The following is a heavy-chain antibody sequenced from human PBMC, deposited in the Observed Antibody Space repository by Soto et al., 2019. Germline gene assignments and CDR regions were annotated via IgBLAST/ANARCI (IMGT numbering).Heavy chain of an antibody. CDR1: GFTFSSYA. CDR3: AKAGIAAAGRNEYNWFDP. Sequence: PGGSLRFSCAASGFTFSSYAMSWVRQAPGKGLEWVSAISGSGGSTYYADSVKGRFTISRDNSKNTLYLQMNSLGAEDTAVYYCAKAGIAAAGRNEYNWFDPWGQGTLVTVSS. V-gene: IGHV3-23*01. J-gene: IGHJ5*02. D-gene: IGHD6-13*01. CDR2: ISGSGGST.